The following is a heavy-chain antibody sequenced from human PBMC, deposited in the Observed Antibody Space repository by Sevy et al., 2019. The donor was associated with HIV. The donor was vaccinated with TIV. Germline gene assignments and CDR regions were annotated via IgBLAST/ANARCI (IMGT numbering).Heavy chain of an antibody. CDR1: GYTFTNYA. CDR2: ISGFNGDT. CDR3: VRGTTFHDFWTGGDY. D-gene: IGHD3-3*01. J-gene: IGHJ4*02. Sequence: ASVKVSCKASGYTFTNYAISWVRQAPGQELEWIGWISGFNGDTKNAEKFQGRFTMTTDTSTKTAYMDLRSLRSDDTAVYYCVRGTTFHDFWTGGDYWGQGTLVTVSS. V-gene: IGHV1-18*01.